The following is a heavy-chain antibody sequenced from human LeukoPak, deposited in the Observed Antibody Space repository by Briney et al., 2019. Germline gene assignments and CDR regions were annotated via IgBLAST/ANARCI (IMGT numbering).Heavy chain of an antibody. D-gene: IGHD3-22*01. Sequence: KPSETLSLTCTVSGGSISSYYWSWIRQPPGKGLEWVGYIYYSGSTNYNPSLKSRVTISVDTSKNQFSLKLSSVTAADTAVYYCASNSDTPDAFDIWGQGTMVTVSS. J-gene: IGHJ3*02. CDR1: GGSISSYY. CDR2: IYYSGST. CDR3: ASNSDTPDAFDI. V-gene: IGHV4-59*01.